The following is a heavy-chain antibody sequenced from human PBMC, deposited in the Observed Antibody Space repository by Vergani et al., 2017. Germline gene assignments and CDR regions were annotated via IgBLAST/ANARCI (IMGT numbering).Heavy chain of an antibody. J-gene: IGHJ4*02. Sequence: EVQLLDSGGGLVQPGGSLRLSCAASGYTYSIYATSCPRHAPGKGLEWVSAISGHGENIFYADSVKRRFTISRDNSKNTLFLQMNSLRVEDTAIYYCAKKHCSSTSCPFDSWGQGTLVTVSS. CDR1: GYTYSIYA. CDR2: ISGHGENI. CDR3: AKKHCSSTSCPFDS. D-gene: IGHD2-2*01. V-gene: IGHV3-23*01.